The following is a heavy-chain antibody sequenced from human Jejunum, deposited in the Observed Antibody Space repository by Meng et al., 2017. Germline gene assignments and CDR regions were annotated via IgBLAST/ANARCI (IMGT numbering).Heavy chain of an antibody. J-gene: IGHJ4*02. CDR1: EFTFRYYA. V-gene: IGHV3-23*01. CDR3: ASMVRGDGNYFDY. D-gene: IGHD3-10*01. Sequence: GESLKISCAASEFTFRYYAMSWVRQAPGKGLEWVSTIHSRGDTYYADSVKGRFTISRDNSQNTLYLQMNSLRAEDTAVYYCASMVRGDGNYFDYWGQGPLVTVSS. CDR2: IHSRGDT.